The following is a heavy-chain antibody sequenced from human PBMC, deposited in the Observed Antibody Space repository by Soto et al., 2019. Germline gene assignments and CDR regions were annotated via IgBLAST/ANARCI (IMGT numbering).Heavy chain of an antibody. CDR2: IYVTGAV. CDR1: GAALNSGNYY. Sequence: SQTLSLTRSVSGAALNSGNYYWSWIRQVPGKGLEWIGHIYVTGAVDYNPSLRDRITISQDTSERQFSLNLRLVTAADTAVYYCARLRIATNNYKWFDPWGQGTLVTSPQ. CDR3: ARLRIATNNYKWFDP. J-gene: IGHJ5*02. V-gene: IGHV4-31*03. D-gene: IGHD2-21*01.